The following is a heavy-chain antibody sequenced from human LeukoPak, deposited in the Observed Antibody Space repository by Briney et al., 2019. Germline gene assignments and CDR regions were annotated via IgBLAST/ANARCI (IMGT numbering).Heavy chain of an antibody. CDR1: GGSISSSSYY. Sequence: SETLSLTCTVSGGSISSSSYYWGWIRQPPGKGLEWIGSIYYSGSTYYNPSLKSRVTISVDTSKNQFSLKLSSVTAADTAVYYCAREVYCSSTSCYFLEHQIKNQFDYWGQGTLVTVSS. CDR2: IYYSGST. D-gene: IGHD2-2*01. V-gene: IGHV4-39*07. J-gene: IGHJ4*02. CDR3: AREVYCSSTSCYFLEHQIKNQFDY.